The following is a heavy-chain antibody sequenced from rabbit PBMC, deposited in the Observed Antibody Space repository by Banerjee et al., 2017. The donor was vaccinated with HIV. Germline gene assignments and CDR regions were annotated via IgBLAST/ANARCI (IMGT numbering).Heavy chain of an antibody. CDR1: GFSFSSIYY. CDR3: AREGNGYSYVHL. V-gene: IGHV1S45*01. Sequence: QEQLEESGGDLVKPEGSLTLTCTASGFSFSSIYYMCWVRQAPGKGLEWIACIYGGSSGRTYYANWAKGRFTISKASSTTVTLQMTSLTAADTATYFCAREGNGYSYVHLWGPGTLVTVS. D-gene: IGHD7-1*01. J-gene: IGHJ4*01. CDR2: IYGGSSGRT.